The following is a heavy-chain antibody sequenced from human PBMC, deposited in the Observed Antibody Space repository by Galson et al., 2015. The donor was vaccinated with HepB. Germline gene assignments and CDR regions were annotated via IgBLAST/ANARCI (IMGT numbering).Heavy chain of an antibody. CDR1: GFIFSNYV. V-gene: IGHV3-30*03. CDR2: ISFDESNK. D-gene: IGHD6-13*01. CDR3: ARSAASGQARYAMSL. J-gene: IGHJ6*02. Sequence: SLRLSCAASGFIFSNYVMHRVRQAPGKGLEWVALISFDESNKYAESVTGRFTISRDNSKDTLSLQMNSLRPEDTAVYYCARSAASGQARYAMSLWGQGTTVTVSS.